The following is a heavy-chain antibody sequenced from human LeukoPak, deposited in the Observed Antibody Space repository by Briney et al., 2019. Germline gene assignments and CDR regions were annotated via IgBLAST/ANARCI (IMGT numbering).Heavy chain of an antibody. CDR3: ARAYNGYDYP. V-gene: IGHV4-34*01. Sequence: SETLSLTCAVYGGSFTDYYWSWIRRTPGKGLEWIGEVNHSGTPNYNPSLKSRVTISVDTSKNQFSLKVTSVTAADTALYYCARAYNGYDYPWGQGTLVTVSS. CDR1: GGSFTDYY. J-gene: IGHJ5*02. CDR2: VNHSGTP. D-gene: IGHD5-12*01.